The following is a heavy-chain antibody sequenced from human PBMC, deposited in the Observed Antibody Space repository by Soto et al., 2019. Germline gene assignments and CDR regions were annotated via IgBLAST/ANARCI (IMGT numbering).Heavy chain of an antibody. V-gene: IGHV3-48*01. CDR1: GFTFSSYS. J-gene: IGHJ6*02. D-gene: IGHD2-2*01. Sequence: EVQLVESGGGLVQPGGSLRLSCAASGFTFSSYSMNWVRQAPGKGLEWVSYISSSSSTIYYADSVKGRFTISRDNAKNSLYLQMNSLRAEDTAVYYCARVVVVPAAMQYYYYYYGMDVWGQGTTFTVSS. CDR3: ARVVVVPAAMQYYYYYYGMDV. CDR2: ISSSSSTI.